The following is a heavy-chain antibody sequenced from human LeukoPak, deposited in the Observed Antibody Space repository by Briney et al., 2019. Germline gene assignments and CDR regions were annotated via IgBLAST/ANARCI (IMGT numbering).Heavy chain of an antibody. V-gene: IGHV1-2*02. J-gene: IGHJ4*02. Sequence: ASVKVSCKASGYTSTKNFLHWVRQAPGQGLEWMGWINPNDGGALYAQKFRGRVTMTTDTSITTAYMEMSTLTSDDTAVYYCARDDYGDLQYFENWGQGTLVTVSS. D-gene: IGHD4-17*01. CDR2: INPNDGGA. CDR3: ARDDYGDLQYFEN. CDR1: GYTSTKNF.